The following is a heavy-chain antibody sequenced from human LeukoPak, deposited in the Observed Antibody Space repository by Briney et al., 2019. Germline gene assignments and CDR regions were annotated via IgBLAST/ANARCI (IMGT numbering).Heavy chain of an antibody. D-gene: IGHD6-19*01. CDR1: GFTFSNAW. J-gene: IGHJ4*02. CDR2: IKSKTDGGTT. V-gene: IGHV3-15*01. CDR3: TTRTLSIAVAGMDYFDY. Sequence: GGSLRLSCAASGFTFSNAWMSWVRQAPGKGLEWVGRIKSKTDGGTTDYAAPVKGRFTISRDDSKNTLYLQMNSLKTEDTAVYYSTTRTLSIAVAGMDYFDYWGQGTLVTVSS.